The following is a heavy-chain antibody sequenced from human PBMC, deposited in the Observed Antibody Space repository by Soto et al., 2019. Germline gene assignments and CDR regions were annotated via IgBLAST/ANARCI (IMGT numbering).Heavy chain of an antibody. D-gene: IGHD3-3*01. CDR3: ARTRYYDFWSGYNY. J-gene: IGHJ4*02. Sequence: SESLSLTCAVSGGSISSSNWWSWVRQPPGKGLEWIGEIYHSGSTNYNPSLKSRVTISVDKSKNQFSLKLSSVTAADTAVYYCARTRYYDFWSGYNYWGQGTLVTVSS. CDR1: GGSISSSNW. CDR2: IYHSGST. V-gene: IGHV4-4*02.